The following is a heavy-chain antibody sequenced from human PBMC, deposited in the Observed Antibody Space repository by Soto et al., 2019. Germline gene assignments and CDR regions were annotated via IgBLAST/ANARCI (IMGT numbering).Heavy chain of an antibody. V-gene: IGHV4-30-2*01. CDR3: VRGGVPVAIGGFDM. Sequence: SETLSLTCTVSGGSFNSGVYSWNWIRQPPGEGLEWIGYIYQSGTTYYNPSLGGRVTISLDGSRNQVSLNLRSVTAADTAVYYCVRGGVPVAIGGFDMWGQGTLVTVSS. CDR1: GGSFNSGVYS. D-gene: IGHD2-2*01. CDR2: IYQSGTT. J-gene: IGHJ5*02.